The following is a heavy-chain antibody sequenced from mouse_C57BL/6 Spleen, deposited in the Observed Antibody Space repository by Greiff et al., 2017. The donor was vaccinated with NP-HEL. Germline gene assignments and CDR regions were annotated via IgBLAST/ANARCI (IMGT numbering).Heavy chain of an antibody. CDR1: GYTFTEYT. Sequence: QVQLKESGAELVKPGASVKLSCKASGYTFTEYTIHWVKQRSGQGLEWIGWFYPGSGSIKYNEKFKDKATLTADKSSSTVYMELSRLTSEDSAVYFCARHEINYYGSSSYYFDYWGQGTTLTVSS. D-gene: IGHD1-1*01. V-gene: IGHV1-62-2*01. J-gene: IGHJ2*01. CDR3: ARHEINYYGSSSYYFDY. CDR2: FYPGSGSI.